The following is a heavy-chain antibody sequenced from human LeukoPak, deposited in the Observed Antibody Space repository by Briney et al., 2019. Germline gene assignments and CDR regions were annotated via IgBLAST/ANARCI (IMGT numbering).Heavy chain of an antibody. CDR3: ARASGSYSNYDY. CDR1: GFTFSSYA. V-gene: IGHV3-23*01. Sequence: GGSLRLSCAAFGFTFSSYAMSWVRQAPGKGLEWVSAISGSGGSTYYADSVKGRFTISRDNSKKTLYLQMNSLTIADTAVYYCARASGSYSNYDYWGQGTLVTVSS. CDR2: ISGSGGST. J-gene: IGHJ4*02. D-gene: IGHD1-26*01.